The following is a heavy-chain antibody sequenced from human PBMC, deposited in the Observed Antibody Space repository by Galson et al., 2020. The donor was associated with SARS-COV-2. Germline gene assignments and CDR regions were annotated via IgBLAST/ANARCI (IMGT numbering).Heavy chain of an antibody. V-gene: IGHV3-15*01. D-gene: IGHD6-19*01. J-gene: IGHJ5*02. CDR1: GFTFSNAW. CDR3: TTVGREQWLVRAYNWFDP. CDR2: IKSKTDGGTT. Sequence: GGSLRLSCAASGFTFSNAWMSWVRQAPGKGLEWVGRIKSKTDGGTTDYAAPVKGRFTISRDDSKNTLYLQMNSLKTEDTAVYYCTTVGREQWLVRAYNWFDPWGQGTLVTVSS.